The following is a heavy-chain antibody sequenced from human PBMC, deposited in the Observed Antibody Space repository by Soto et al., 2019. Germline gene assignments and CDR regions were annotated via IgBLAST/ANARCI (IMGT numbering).Heavy chain of an antibody. D-gene: IGHD2-2*01. CDR2: ISGSGGST. CDR1: GFNFSSYA. J-gene: IGHJ6*02. Sequence: GGSLRLSCAASGFNFSSYAMSWVRQAPGKGLEWVSAISGSGGSTYYADSVKGRFTISRDNSKNTLYLQMNSLRAEDTAVYYGWAGNHQRGPFYYYGMDVWGQGTTVTVSS. V-gene: IGHV3-23*01. CDR3: WAGNHQRGPFYYYGMDV.